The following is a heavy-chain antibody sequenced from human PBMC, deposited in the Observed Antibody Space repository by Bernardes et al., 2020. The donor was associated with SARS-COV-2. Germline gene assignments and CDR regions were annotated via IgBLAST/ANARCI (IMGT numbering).Heavy chain of an antibody. CDR2: IWYDGSNK. J-gene: IGHJ6*02. V-gene: IGHV3-33*01. CDR1: GFTFSSYG. CDR3: ARETDSYGPQTWYYYYGMDV. Sequence: GGSLRLSCAASGFTFSSYGMHWVRQAPGKGLEWVAVIWYDGSNKYYADSVKGRFTISRDNSKNTLYLQVNSLRAEDTAVYYCARETDSYGPQTWYYYYGMDVWGQGTTVTVSS. D-gene: IGHD5-18*01.